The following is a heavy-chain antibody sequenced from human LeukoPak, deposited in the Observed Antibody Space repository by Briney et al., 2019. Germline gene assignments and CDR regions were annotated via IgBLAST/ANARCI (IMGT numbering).Heavy chain of an antibody. CDR3: ARVLMNYYDSSGYDAFDI. CDR2: INHSGST. CDR1: GGSFSGYD. Sequence: PSETLSLTCAVYGGSFSGYDWSWIRQPPGKGLEWIGEINHSGSTNYNPSLKSRVTISVDTSKNQFSLKLSSVTAADTAVYYCARVLMNYYDSSGYDAFDIWGQGTMVTVSS. J-gene: IGHJ3*02. V-gene: IGHV4-34*01. D-gene: IGHD3-22*01.